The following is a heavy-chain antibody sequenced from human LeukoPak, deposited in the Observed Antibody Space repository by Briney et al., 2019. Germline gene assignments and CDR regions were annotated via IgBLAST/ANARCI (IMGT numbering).Heavy chain of an antibody. CDR2: ISWNSGSI. CDR3: AKARSYGSGSCDH. Sequence: GGSLRLSCAASGFTFDDYAMHWVRQAPGKGLEWVSGISWNSGSIGYADSVKGRFTISRDNAKNSLYLQMNSLRAEDTALYYCAKARSYGSGSCDHWGQGTLVTVSS. D-gene: IGHD3-10*01. V-gene: IGHV3-9*01. J-gene: IGHJ4*02. CDR1: GFTFDDYA.